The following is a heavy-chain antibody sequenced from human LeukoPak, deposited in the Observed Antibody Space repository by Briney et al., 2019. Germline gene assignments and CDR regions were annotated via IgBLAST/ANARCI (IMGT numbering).Heavy chain of an antibody. CDR1: GGSISTSNYY. J-gene: IGHJ5*02. CDR2: IFYSGST. V-gene: IGHV4-39*01. CDR3: ARQGIKYYYGSGSYHLFKSGNWFDP. Sequence: SETLSLTCTVSGGSISTSNYYWGWIRQPPGKGLEWIGNIFYSGSTYYSPSLKSRVTISLDTSRNQFSLKLSSVTAADTAVYYCARQGIKYYYGSGSYHLFKSGNWFDPWGQGTLVTVSS. D-gene: IGHD3-10*01.